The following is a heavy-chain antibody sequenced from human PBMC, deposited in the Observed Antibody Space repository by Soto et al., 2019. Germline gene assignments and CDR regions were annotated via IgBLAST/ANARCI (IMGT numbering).Heavy chain of an antibody. D-gene: IGHD6-13*01. CDR3: AKSDFPVIAAAGTIDY. CDR1: GFTVSSNY. V-gene: IGHV3-53*01. Sequence: GGSLRLSCAASGFTVSSNYMSWVRQAPGKGLEWVSVIYSGGSTYYADSVKGRFTISRHNSKNTLYLQMNSLRAEDTAVYYCAKSDFPVIAAAGTIDYWGQGTLVTVSS. J-gene: IGHJ4*02. CDR2: IYSGGST.